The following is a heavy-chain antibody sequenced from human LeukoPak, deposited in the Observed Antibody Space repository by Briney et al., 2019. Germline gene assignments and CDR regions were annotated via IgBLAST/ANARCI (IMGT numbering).Heavy chain of an antibody. CDR2: ISASGGRT. Sequence: PGGFLRLSCAASGFTLRSYAMSWVRQAPGKGPQWVSGISASGGRTYYADSVKGRFTISRDTSRNTLYLQMDSLRADDTAVYYCGKDPNGDYVGAFDMWGQGTTVTVSS. V-gene: IGHV3-23*01. J-gene: IGHJ3*02. CDR1: GFTLRSYA. CDR3: GKDPNGDYVGAFDM. D-gene: IGHD4-17*01.